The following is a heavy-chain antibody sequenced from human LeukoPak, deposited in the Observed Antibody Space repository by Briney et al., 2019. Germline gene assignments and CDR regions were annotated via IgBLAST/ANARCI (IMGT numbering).Heavy chain of an antibody. J-gene: IGHJ3*02. V-gene: IGHV1-18*01. CDR1: DYTFNSYG. Sequence: GASVKVSCKASDYTFNSYGITWVRQAPGQGLEWMGWISPYSGNANYGQKLQGRVTMTTDTSTSTAYMELRSLRYDDTAVYYCAXQQLVSPSXFDIWGQGTMVTVS. CDR3: AXQQLVSPSXFDI. CDR2: ISPYSGNA. D-gene: IGHD6-6*01.